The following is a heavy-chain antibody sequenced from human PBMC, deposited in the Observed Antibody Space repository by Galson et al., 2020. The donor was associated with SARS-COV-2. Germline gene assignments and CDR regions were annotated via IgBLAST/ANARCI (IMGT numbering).Heavy chain of an antibody. CDR2: IFYPGHT. J-gene: IGHJ4*02. CDR3: AKVVSGWHDG. D-gene: IGHD6-19*01. CDR1: DGPISGYY. Sequence: SESLSLTCPVTDGPISGYYWTWIRQPPGKGLEWIGSIFYPGHTAYNPSLKSRVTIPVDTSKTQFSLRLTSVAAADTAVYYCAKVVSGWHDGWGQGTLVTVSS. V-gene: IGHV4-59*01.